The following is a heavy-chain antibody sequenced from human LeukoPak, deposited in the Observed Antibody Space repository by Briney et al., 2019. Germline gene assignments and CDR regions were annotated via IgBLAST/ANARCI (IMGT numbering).Heavy chain of an antibody. V-gene: IGHV3-33*01. CDR3: ARDVVQNYGMDV. Sequence: PGGSLRLSCAASGFSFRSYGMHWVRQAPGKGLEWVAVIWYDGSNKYYADSVKGRFTISRDNSKNTLYLQMNSLRAEDTAVYYCARDVVQNYGMDVWGQGTTVTVSS. J-gene: IGHJ6*02. CDR1: GFSFRSYG. D-gene: IGHD2-21*01. CDR2: IWYDGSNK.